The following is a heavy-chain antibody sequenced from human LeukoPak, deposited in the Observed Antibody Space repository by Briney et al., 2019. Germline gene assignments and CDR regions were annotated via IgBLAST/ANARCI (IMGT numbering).Heavy chain of an antibody. Sequence: GRSLRLSCAASGFTFSSYGMHWVRQAPGKGLEWVAVIWYDGSNKYYADSVKGRFTISRDNSKNTLYLQMYSLRAEDTAVYYCARDSCSSTSCYGGCSFDYRGQGTLVTVSS. J-gene: IGHJ4*02. CDR2: IWYDGSNK. D-gene: IGHD2-2*01. V-gene: IGHV3-33*01. CDR3: ARDSCSSTSCYGGCSFDY. CDR1: GFTFSSYG.